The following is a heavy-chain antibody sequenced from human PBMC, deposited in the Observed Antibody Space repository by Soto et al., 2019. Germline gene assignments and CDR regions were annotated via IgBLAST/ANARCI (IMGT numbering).Heavy chain of an antibody. D-gene: IGHD2-21*01. CDR2: IYDHGSI. CDR3: ARESHDIVAGPPRLWDFDL. V-gene: IGHV4-34*01. J-gene: IGHJ2*01. CDR1: GGSFSGYY. Sequence: QVQLQQWGAGPLRPLETLSLTCGVSGGSFSGYYWAWIRQPPGKGLEWIGEIYDHGSINYNPSLTRRVSISVDASKNHYSLNLRSVTAAATAAYYCARESHDIVAGPPRLWDFDLWGRGTLVTVSS.